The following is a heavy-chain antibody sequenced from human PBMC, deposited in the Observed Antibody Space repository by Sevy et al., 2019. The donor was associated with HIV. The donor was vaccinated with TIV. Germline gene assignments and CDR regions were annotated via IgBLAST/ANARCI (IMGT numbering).Heavy chain of an antibody. V-gene: IGHV4-59*01. CDR1: GGSISSYY. Sequence: TLSLTCTVSGGSISSYYWSWIRQPPGKGLEWIGYINYSGSTNYNPSLKSRVTISVDTSKNQFSLKLSSVTAADTAVYYCARAMTPYHYYYGMDVWGQRTTVTVSS. CDR2: INYSGST. CDR3: ARAMTPYHYYYGMDV. J-gene: IGHJ6*02.